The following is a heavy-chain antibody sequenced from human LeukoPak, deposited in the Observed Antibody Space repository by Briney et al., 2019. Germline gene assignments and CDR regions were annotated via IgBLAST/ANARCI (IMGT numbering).Heavy chain of an antibody. CDR2: IYYSGST. CDR3: ARFLGGSLVATGFDY. CDR1: GGSISSGGYY. Sequence: PSETLSLTCTVSGGSISSGGYYWSWLRQHPGKGLEWIGYIYYSGSTYYNPSLKSRVTISVDTSKNQFSLKLSSVTAADTAVYYCARFLGGSLVATGFDYWGQGTLVTVSS. V-gene: IGHV4-31*03. J-gene: IGHJ4*02. D-gene: IGHD5-12*01.